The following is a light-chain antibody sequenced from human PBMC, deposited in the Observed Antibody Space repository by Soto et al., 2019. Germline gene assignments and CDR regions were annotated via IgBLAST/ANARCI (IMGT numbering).Light chain of an antibody. CDR3: QQYGNSPPYT. CDR1: QSVSSNS. V-gene: IGKV3-20*01. J-gene: IGKJ2*01. Sequence: EIVLTQSPGTLSLSPGERATLSCRASQSVSSNSLAWYQQIPGQAPRLLIYGASSSATGIPDRFSGSGSGTDFTLTISRLEPEDFAMYYCQQYGNSPPYTFGQGTKLEIK. CDR2: GAS.